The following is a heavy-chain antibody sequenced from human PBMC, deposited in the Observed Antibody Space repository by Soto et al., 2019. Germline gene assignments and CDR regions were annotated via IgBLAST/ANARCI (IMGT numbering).Heavy chain of an antibody. D-gene: IGHD6-13*01. Sequence: ASETLSLTCAVYGGSFSGYYWSWIRQPPGKGLEWIGEINHSGSTNYNPSLKSRVTISVDTSKNQFSLKLSSVTAADTAVYYCARVGSSWYYGMDVWGQGTTVTAP. J-gene: IGHJ6*02. CDR3: ARVGSSWYYGMDV. V-gene: IGHV4-34*01. CDR2: INHSGST. CDR1: GGSFSGYY.